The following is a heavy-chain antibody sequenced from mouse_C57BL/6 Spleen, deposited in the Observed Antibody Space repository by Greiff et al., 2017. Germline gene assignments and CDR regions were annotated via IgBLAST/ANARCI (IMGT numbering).Heavy chain of an antibody. Sequence: QVQLKESGAELARPGASVKLSCKASGYTFTSYGISWVKQRTGQGLEWIGEIYPRSGNTYYNEKFKGKATLTADKSSSTAYMELRSLTSEDSAVYFCARTGRYYGSSLASMDYWGQGTSVTVSS. CDR2: IYPRSGNT. CDR3: ARTGRYYGSSLASMDY. D-gene: IGHD1-1*01. CDR1: GYTFTSYG. V-gene: IGHV1-81*01. J-gene: IGHJ4*01.